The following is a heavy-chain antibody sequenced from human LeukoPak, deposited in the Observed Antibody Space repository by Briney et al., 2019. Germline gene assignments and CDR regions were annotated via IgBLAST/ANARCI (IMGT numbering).Heavy chain of an antibody. CDR2: IKQDGSEK. CDR3: ARVGGSCSSTSCYGYYYYMDV. D-gene: IGHD2-2*01. Sequence: GGSLRLSCAASGFTFSSYWMSWVRQAPGKGLEWVANIKQDGSEKYYVDSVKGRFTISRDNAKNSLYLQMNSLRAEDTAVYYCARVGGSCSSTSCYGYYYYMDVWGKGTTVTVSS. V-gene: IGHV3-7*01. J-gene: IGHJ6*03. CDR1: GFTFSSYW.